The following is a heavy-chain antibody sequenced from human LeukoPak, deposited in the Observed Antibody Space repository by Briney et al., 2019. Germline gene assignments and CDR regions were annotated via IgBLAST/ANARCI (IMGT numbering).Heavy chain of an antibody. CDR3: ARGGIAVAATNAFDI. Sequence: GGSLRLSCAASGFNFNTYGMHWVRQTPGRGLEWVAFIRYDGSSKYNTVSVKGRFTVSRDNPKNTLYLQMNSLRAEDTAVYYCARGGIAVAATNAFDIWGQGTMVTVSS. CDR1: GFNFNTYG. D-gene: IGHD6-19*01. V-gene: IGHV3-30*02. J-gene: IGHJ3*02. CDR2: IRYDGSSK.